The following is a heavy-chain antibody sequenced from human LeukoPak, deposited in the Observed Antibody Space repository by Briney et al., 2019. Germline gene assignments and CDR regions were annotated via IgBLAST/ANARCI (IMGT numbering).Heavy chain of an antibody. Sequence: SETLSLTCTVSGGSITYYYWSWIRQPPGKRLEWIGYIYYSGSTNYNPSLKSRVTISVDTSKNQFSLRLSPVTAADTAVYYCARAPLSSNFDYWGQGTLVTVSS. CDR3: ARAPLSSNFDY. V-gene: IGHV4-59*01. J-gene: IGHJ4*02. CDR2: IYYSGST. D-gene: IGHD2-2*01. CDR1: GGSITYYY.